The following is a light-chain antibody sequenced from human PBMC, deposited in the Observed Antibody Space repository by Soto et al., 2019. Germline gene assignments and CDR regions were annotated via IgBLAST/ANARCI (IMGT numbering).Light chain of an antibody. CDR3: QHYDSYPWT. V-gene: IGKV1-5*01. Sequence: DIQMAHSPSTLSASVGDRVTITCRASQSISSWLAWYRQKPGKAPKLLIYDASSLEGGVPSRFSGSGSGTEFTLTISSLQPDDFATYYCQHYDSYPWTFGQGTKVDIK. J-gene: IGKJ1*01. CDR1: QSISSW. CDR2: DAS.